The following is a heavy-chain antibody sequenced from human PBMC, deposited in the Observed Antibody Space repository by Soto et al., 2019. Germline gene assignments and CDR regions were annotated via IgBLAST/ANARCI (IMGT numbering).Heavy chain of an antibody. D-gene: IGHD4-17*01. V-gene: IGHV1-3*01. CDR1: GYTFTIYA. CDR2: INAGNGNT. J-gene: IGHJ4*02. CDR3: ARELDPYYGGNSLSPDY. Sequence: GASVKVSCKASGYTFTIYAMHWVRKAPGQRLEWMGWINAGNGNTNYAQKFQGRVTITADESTNTAYMELNYLRSEDTAVYFCARELDPYYGGNSLSPDYWGQGTLVTVSS.